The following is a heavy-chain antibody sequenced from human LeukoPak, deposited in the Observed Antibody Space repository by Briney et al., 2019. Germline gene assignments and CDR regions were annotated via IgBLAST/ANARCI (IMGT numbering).Heavy chain of an antibody. D-gene: IGHD2-21*02. J-gene: IGHJ4*02. CDR2: IKTKGDGGTA. V-gene: IGHV3-15*01. Sequence: PGGSLRLSCAASGFTFSNAWMNWVRQAPGKGLKWVGRIKTKGDGGTADCAAPMKGRCTISRDDSKKTLYLQMDSLETEDTAVYYCTTRVVTTNDYWGQGTLVTVSS. CDR1: GFTFSNAW. CDR3: TTRVVTTNDY.